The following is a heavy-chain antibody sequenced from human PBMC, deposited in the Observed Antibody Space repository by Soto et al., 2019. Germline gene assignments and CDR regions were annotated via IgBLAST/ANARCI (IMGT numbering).Heavy chain of an antibody. CDR2: MNPNTGNS. Sequence: QVQLVQSGAEVRKPGASVKVSCEASGYTFTSYDIYWVRQASGQGLEWMGWMNPNTGNSGCAQKFQGRVTMTSDTSISTAHMELRSLRSEDTAVYYCARRAETNGWNGFGDDKYYFDFWGQGTLVTVSS. J-gene: IGHJ4*02. V-gene: IGHV1-8*01. D-gene: IGHD1-1*01. CDR1: GYTFTSYD. CDR3: ARRAETNGWNGFGDDKYYFDF.